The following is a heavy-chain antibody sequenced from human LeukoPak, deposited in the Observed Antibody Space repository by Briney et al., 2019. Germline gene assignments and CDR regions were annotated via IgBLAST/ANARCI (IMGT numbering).Heavy chain of an antibody. CDR3: ARDPGWLVKSGPYYMDV. CDR1: GYTFTGYY. J-gene: IGHJ6*03. CDR2: INPNSGGT. V-gene: IGHV1-2*02. Sequence: ASVKVSCKASGYTFTGYYMHWVRQAPGQGLEWMGWINPNSGGTNYAQEFQGRVTMTMNTSISTAYMELSRLRTDDTAVYYCARDPGWLVKSGPYYMDVWGKGTTVTGSS. D-gene: IGHD5-18*01.